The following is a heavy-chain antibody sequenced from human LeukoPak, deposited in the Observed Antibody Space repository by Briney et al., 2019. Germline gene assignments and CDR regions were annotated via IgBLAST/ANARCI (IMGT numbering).Heavy chain of an antibody. J-gene: IGHJ3*02. D-gene: IGHD2-2*02. CDR2: INNDGSRT. V-gene: IGHV3-74*01. CDR3: ARAQNRYCSSTSCYNAFDI. CDR1: GFTFSTYW. Sequence: GGSLRLSCAASGFTFSTYWMYWVRQVPGKGLVWVSHINNDGSRTSYADSVKGRFTISRDNAKNMLYLQMDSLRAEDTAVYYCARAQNRYCSSTSCYNAFDIWGQGTMVTVSS.